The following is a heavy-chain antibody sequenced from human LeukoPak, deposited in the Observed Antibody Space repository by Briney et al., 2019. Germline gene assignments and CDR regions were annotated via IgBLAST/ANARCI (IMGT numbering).Heavy chain of an antibody. J-gene: IGHJ6*02. CDR2: ISTYNGNT. V-gene: IGHV1-18*01. D-gene: IGHD6-19*01. CDR3: ARAVAGSYYYYGMDV. Sequence: ASVKVSCKASGYTFTSYGINWVRQAPGQGLEWMGWISTYNGNTNYAQKLQGRVTMTTDTSTSTAYMELRSLRSDDTAVYYCARAVAGSYYYYGMDVWGQGTTVTVSS. CDR1: GYTFTSYG.